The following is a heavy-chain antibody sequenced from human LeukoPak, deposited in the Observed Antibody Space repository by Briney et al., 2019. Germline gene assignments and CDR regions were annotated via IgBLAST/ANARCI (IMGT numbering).Heavy chain of an antibody. J-gene: IGHJ4*02. CDR3: ARGESSFLYYYGSGSLDY. CDR2: INPNSGGT. V-gene: IGHV1-2*02. CDR1: GYTFTSYG. D-gene: IGHD3-10*01. Sequence: GASVKVSCKASGYTFTSYGISWVRQAPGQGLEWMGWINPNSGGTNYAQKFQGRVTMTRDTSISTAYMELSRLRSDDTAVYYCARGESSFLYYYGSGSLDYWGQGTLVTVSS.